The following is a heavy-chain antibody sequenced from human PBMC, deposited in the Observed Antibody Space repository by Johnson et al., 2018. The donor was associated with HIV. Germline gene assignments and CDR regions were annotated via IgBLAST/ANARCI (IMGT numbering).Heavy chain of an antibody. CDR3: AKVGAFTFGGVIVLPSVAFDI. J-gene: IGHJ3*02. D-gene: IGHD3-16*02. CDR2: ISGSGGST. V-gene: IGHV3-23*04. CDR1: GFTFSSYA. Sequence: VQLVESGGGLVQPGGSLRLSCAASGFTFSSYAMSWVRQAPGKGLEWVSAISGSGGSTYYADSVKGRFTIPRDNSKNTLYLKMNSLRAEDTAVYYWAKVGAFTFGGVIVLPSVAFDIWGQGTMVTVSS.